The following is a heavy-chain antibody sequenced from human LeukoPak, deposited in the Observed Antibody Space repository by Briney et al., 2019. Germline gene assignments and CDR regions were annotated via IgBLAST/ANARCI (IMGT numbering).Heavy chain of an antibody. CDR1: GFTFDDYG. CDR2: INWNGGST. V-gene: IGHV3-20*04. Sequence: PGWSLRLSCAASGFTFDDYGMSWVRQAPGKGLERVSGINWNGGSTGYADSVKGRFTISRDNAKNSLYLQMNSLRAEDTALYYCARDGASGSYYTTVSGWGQGTLVTVSS. J-gene: IGHJ4*02. D-gene: IGHD3-10*01. CDR3: ARDGASGSYYTTVSG.